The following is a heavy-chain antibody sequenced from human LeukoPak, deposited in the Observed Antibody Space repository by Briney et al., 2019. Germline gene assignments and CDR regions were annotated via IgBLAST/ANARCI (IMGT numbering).Heavy chain of an antibody. V-gene: IGHV3-33*08. D-gene: IGHD3-10*01. CDR3: ARGSSITMVRGVITFDY. CDR1: GFTFSNYG. Sequence: GGSLRLSCAASGFTFSNYGMHWVRQAPGKGLEWVAVIWYGENNKYYADSVKGRFTISRDNSKNTLYLQMNSLRAEDTAVYYCARGSSITMVRGVITFDYWGQGTLVTVSS. J-gene: IGHJ4*02. CDR2: IWYGENNK.